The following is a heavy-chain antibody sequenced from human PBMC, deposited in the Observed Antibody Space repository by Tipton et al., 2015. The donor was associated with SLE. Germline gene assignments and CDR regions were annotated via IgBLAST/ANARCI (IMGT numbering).Heavy chain of an antibody. D-gene: IGHD5-18*01. J-gene: IGHJ4*02. Sequence: QVQLVQSGAEVKKPGASVKVSCMASGYTFTSYYMHWVRQAPGQGLECMGIINPSGGSTDYAQKFQGRVTMTRDTSTSTVYMELSSLRSEDTAVYYCARRSGYSYGEGYFDYWGQGTLVTVSS. CDR2: INPSGGST. V-gene: IGHV1-46*01. CDR1: GYTFTSYY. CDR3: ARRSGYSYGEGYFDY.